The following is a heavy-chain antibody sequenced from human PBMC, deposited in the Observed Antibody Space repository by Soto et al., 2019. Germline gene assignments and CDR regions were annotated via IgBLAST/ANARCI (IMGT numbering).Heavy chain of an antibody. J-gene: IGHJ6*03. D-gene: IGHD3-16*01. CDR3: AKFRGPSYSYYSMDV. V-gene: IGHV3-23*01. Sequence: EAQLLESGGGLVQPGGSLRLSCAASGFTFGSYAMNWLRQAPGRGLECVSFISGSGRTTYYADSVKGRFTVSRDNSKNTLYLQMNSLRAEDTALYYCAKFRGPSYSYYSMDVWGKGTTVTVYS. CDR2: ISGSGRTT. CDR1: GFTFGSYA.